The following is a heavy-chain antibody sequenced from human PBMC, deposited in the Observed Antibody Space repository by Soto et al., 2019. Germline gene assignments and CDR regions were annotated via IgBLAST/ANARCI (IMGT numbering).Heavy chain of an antibody. CDR1: GFTFSSYA. J-gene: IGHJ6*02. CDR2: ISGSGGST. Sequence: GGSLRLSCAASGFTFSSYAMSWVRQAPGKGLEWVSAISGSGGSTYYADSVKGRFTISRDNSKNTLYLQMNSLRAEDTAVYYCAKDGARFVAVAAPRYYYYGMDVWGQGTTVTVSS. V-gene: IGHV3-23*01. D-gene: IGHD6-19*01. CDR3: AKDGARFVAVAAPRYYYYGMDV.